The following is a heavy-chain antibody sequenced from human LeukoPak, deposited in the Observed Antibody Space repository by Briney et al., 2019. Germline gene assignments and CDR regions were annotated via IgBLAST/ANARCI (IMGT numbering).Heavy chain of an antibody. Sequence: PSETLSLTCTVSGGSISSYYWSWIRQPPGKGLEWIGEINHSGSTNYNPSLKSRVTISVDTSKNQFSLKLSSVTAADTAVYYCARGFLYSSGWYRTEYFQHWGQGTLVTVSS. V-gene: IGHV4-34*01. J-gene: IGHJ1*01. D-gene: IGHD6-19*01. CDR2: INHSGST. CDR3: ARGFLYSSGWYRTEYFQH. CDR1: GGSISSYY.